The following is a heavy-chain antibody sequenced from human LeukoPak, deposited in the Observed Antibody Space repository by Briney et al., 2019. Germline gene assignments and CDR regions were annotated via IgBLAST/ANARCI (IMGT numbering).Heavy chain of an antibody. J-gene: IGHJ4*02. D-gene: IGHD3-22*01. Sequence: PGGSLRLSCAASGFTFSSYAMSWVRQAPGKGLEWVSAISGSGGSTYYADSVKGRFTISRDNSKNTLYLQMNSLRAEDTAVYYCAKCPGSSGYYFDYFDYWGQGTLVTVSS. V-gene: IGHV3-23*01. CDR2: ISGSGGST. CDR1: GFTFSSYA. CDR3: AKCPGSSGYYFDYFDY.